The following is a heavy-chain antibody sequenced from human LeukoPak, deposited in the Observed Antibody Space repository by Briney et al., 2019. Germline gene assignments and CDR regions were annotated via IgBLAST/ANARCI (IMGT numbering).Heavy chain of an antibody. CDR3: ARTPRIVGATPPYYFDY. J-gene: IGHJ4*02. Sequence: SETLSLTCTVSGGSISSNSYFWGWIRQPPGKGLEWIGSIYYSGSTYYNPSLKSRVTISVDTSKNQFSLKLSSVTAADTAVYYCARTPRIVGATPPYYFDYWGQGTLVTVSP. CDR1: GGSISSNSYF. CDR2: IYYSGST. V-gene: IGHV4-39*01. D-gene: IGHD1-26*01.